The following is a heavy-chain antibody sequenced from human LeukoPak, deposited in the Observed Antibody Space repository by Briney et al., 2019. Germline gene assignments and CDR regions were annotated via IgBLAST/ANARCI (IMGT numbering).Heavy chain of an antibody. CDR3: ARRGEAMDPFDY. V-gene: IGHV5-51*01. J-gene: IGHJ4*02. CDR2: IYPGDSDT. CDR1: GYSFTSYW. D-gene: IGHD5-18*01. Sequence: GESLKISCKDSGYSFTSYWIGRVRQVPGKGLEWMGIIYPGDSDTRYSPSFQGQVTISADKSIDTAYLQWSSLKASDTAIYYCARRGEAMDPFDYWGQGTLVTVSS.